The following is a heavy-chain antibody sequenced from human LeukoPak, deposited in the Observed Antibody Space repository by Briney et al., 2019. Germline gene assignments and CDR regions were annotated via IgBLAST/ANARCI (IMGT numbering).Heavy chain of an antibody. CDR3: ASTNSSSWPTNNHFDY. CDR1: GFTFSDYY. CDR2: ISSSGSTI. J-gene: IGHJ4*02. D-gene: IGHD6-13*01. V-gene: IGHV3-11*04. Sequence: PGGSLRLSCAASGFTFSDYYMSWIRQAPGKGLEWVSYISSSGSTIYYADSVKGRFTISRDNAKNSLYLQMNSLRAEDAAVYYCASTNSSSWPTNNHFDYWGQGTLVTVSS.